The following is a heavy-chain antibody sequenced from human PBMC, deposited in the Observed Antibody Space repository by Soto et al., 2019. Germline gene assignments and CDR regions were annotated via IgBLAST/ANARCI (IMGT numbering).Heavy chain of an antibody. Sequence: QVQLQASGPGLVKPSETLSLTCTVSGASMNSYHWSWVRQPAGKGLEWIAHIHSSGSTNYNPSLKSRVTMAVDTSKNQISLRLMSLTAADTAVYYCARDQGVAAAGITWFDPWGQGSLVTVSS. CDR1: GASMNSYH. V-gene: IGHV4-4*07. CDR2: IHSSGST. J-gene: IGHJ5*02. D-gene: IGHD6-13*01. CDR3: ARDQGVAAAGITWFDP.